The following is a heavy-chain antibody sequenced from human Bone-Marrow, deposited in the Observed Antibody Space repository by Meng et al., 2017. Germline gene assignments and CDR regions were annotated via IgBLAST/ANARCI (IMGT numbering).Heavy chain of an antibody. J-gene: IGHJ4*02. CDR3: ARGPTTMAHDFDY. D-gene: IGHD4-11*01. CDR1: GGSISDYY. CDR2: INHSGST. Sequence: VQLLRLGAGRFKPSETLSLTCVVSGGSISDYYWSWIRQPPGKGLEWIGEINHSGSTNYNPSLESRATISVDTSQNNLSLKLSSVTAADSAVYYCARGPTTMAHDFDYWGQGTLVTVSS. V-gene: IGHV4-34*01.